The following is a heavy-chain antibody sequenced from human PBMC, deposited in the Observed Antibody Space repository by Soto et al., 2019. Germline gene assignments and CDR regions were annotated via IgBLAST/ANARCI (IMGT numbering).Heavy chain of an antibody. J-gene: IGHJ4*02. V-gene: IGHV3-23*01. Sequence: PGGSLRLSCAASGFTFSSYAMSWVRQAPGKGLEWVSAISGSGGSTYYADSVKGRFTISRDNSKNTLYLQMNSLRAEDTAVYYCAKDPSSFRNDYDILTGSDYWGQGTLVTVSS. D-gene: IGHD3-9*01. CDR3: AKDPSSFRNDYDILTGSDY. CDR2: ISGSGGST. CDR1: GFTFSSYA.